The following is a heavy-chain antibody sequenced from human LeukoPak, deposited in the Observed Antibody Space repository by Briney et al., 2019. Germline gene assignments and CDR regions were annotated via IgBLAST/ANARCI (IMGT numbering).Heavy chain of an antibody. CDR1: GFTFSAYN. CDR3: ARDTNYGGNSGFDY. CDR2: IHITSDWV. Sequence: PGGSLRLSCAASGFTFSAYNMNWVRQAPGKGLEWVSSIHITSDWVYYADSVKGRFTISRDSAKNSLYLQMNSLRAEDTAVYYCARDTNYGGNSGFDYWGQGTLVTVSS. V-gene: IGHV3-21*04. J-gene: IGHJ4*02. D-gene: IGHD4-23*01.